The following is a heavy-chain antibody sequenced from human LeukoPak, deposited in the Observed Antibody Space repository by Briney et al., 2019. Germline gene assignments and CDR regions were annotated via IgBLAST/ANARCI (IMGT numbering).Heavy chain of an antibody. CDR3: ARAYCSSTSCHINNWFDP. J-gene: IGHJ5*02. CDR1: GGTFSSYA. Sequence: SVKVSCKASGGTFSSYAISWVRQAPGQGLEWMGGIIPIFGTANYAQKFQGRVTITTDKSTSTAYMELSSLRSEDTAVYYCARAYCSSTSCHINNWFDPWGQGTLVTVSS. D-gene: IGHD2-2*02. CDR2: IIPIFGTA. V-gene: IGHV1-69*05.